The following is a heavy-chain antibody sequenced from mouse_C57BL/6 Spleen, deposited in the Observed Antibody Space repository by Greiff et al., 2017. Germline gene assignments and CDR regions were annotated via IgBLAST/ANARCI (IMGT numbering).Heavy chain of an antibody. CDR3: ARDEFYYSNYYAMDY. D-gene: IGHD2-5*01. CDR1: GYTFTSYW. J-gene: IGHJ4*01. Sequence: QVQLQQSGAELVKPGASVKMSCKASGYTFTSYWITWVKQRPGQGLEWIGDIYPGSGSTNYNEKFKSKATLTVDTSSSTAYMQLSSLTSEDSAVYYCARDEFYYSNYYAMDYWGQGTSVTVSS. CDR2: IYPGSGST. V-gene: IGHV1-55*01.